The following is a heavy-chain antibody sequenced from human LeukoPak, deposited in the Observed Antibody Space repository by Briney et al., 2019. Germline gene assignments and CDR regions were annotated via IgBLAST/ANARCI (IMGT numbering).Heavy chain of an antibody. V-gene: IGHV3-48*01. J-gene: IGHJ6*03. D-gene: IGHD6-25*01. Sequence: GGSLRLSCAASRFTFSSYGMHWVRQAPGKGLEWVSYISSSSSTIYYADSVKGRFTISRDNAKNSLYLQMNSLRAEDTAVYYCARDRGRYYMDVWGKGTTVTISS. CDR1: RFTFSSYG. CDR3: ARDRGRYYMDV. CDR2: ISSSSSTI.